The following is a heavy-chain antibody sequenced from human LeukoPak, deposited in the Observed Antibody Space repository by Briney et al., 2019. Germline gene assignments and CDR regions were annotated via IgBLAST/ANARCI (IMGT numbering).Heavy chain of an antibody. CDR2: IRSRANSYVT. CDR3: TRHSDAYCSRANCYVDNFYGLDV. Sequence: GGSLRLSCAASGFTFSGSAMHWVRQASGKGLEWVGRIRSRANSYVTAYAAAVTGRFIISRDDSSDTAYLQMNSLTAEDTAVYYCTRHSDAYCSRANCYVDNFYGLDVWGQGTRVTVSS. D-gene: IGHD2-2*01. CDR1: GFTFSGSA. J-gene: IGHJ6*02. V-gene: IGHV3-73*01.